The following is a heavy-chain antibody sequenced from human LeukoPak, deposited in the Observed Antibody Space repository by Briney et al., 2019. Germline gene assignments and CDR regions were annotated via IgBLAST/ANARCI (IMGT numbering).Heavy chain of an antibody. Sequence: GGSLRLSCAASRFTFSSYSMNWVRQAPGKGLEWVSYISTSSTTIYYADSVKGRFTISRDNARNSLYLQMNSLRVEDTAFYYCARDRDPYCSGGSCTIFDYWGQGTLVTVSS. D-gene: IGHD2-15*01. CDR1: RFTFSSYS. CDR3: ARDRDPYCSGGSCTIFDY. J-gene: IGHJ4*02. V-gene: IGHV3-48*04. CDR2: ISTSSTTI.